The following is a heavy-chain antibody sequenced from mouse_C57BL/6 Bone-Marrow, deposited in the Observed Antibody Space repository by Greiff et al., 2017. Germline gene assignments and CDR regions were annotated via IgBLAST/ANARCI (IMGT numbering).Heavy chain of an antibody. J-gene: IGHJ4*01. CDR3: ARVYYSNLYYARGG. CDR2: INPSTGGT. CDR1: GYSFTGYY. D-gene: IGHD2-5*01. V-gene: IGHV1-42*01. Sequence: EVQLQQSGPELVKPGASVKISCTASGYSFTGYYMNWVKQSPEKSLEWIGEINPSTGGTTYNQKFKAKVTLTVDKSYSTAYMQLKSLTSEDSAVYYCARVYYSNLYYARGGWGQGTSVTVSS.